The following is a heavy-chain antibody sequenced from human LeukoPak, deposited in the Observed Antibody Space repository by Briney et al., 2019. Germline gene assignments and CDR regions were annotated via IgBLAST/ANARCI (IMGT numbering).Heavy chain of an antibody. CDR1: GFTFSSYG. J-gene: IGHJ4*02. CDR3: AREAERGDSSSYYDYYFDY. CDR2: ISYDGSNK. Sequence: GRSLRLSCAASGFTFSSYGMHWVRQAPGKGLEWVAVISYDGSNKYYADSVKGRFTISRDNSKNTLYLQMNSLRAEDTAVYYCAREAERGDSSSYYDYYFDYWGQGALVTVSS. D-gene: IGHD3-22*01. V-gene: IGHV3-30*03.